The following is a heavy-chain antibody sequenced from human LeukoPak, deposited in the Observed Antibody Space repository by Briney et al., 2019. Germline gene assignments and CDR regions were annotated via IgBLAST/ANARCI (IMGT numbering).Heavy chain of an antibody. D-gene: IGHD2-8*01. Sequence: ASVKVSCKASGYIFTGYYMHWVRQAPGQGLEWMGWINPNSGDTNYAQKFQGRVTMTRDTSISTAYMELSGLRSDDSAVYYCARGGLRVMVYRLYYMDVWGKGTTVTVSS. V-gene: IGHV1-2*02. CDR1: GYIFTGYY. CDR2: INPNSGDT. CDR3: ARGGLRVMVYRLYYMDV. J-gene: IGHJ6*03.